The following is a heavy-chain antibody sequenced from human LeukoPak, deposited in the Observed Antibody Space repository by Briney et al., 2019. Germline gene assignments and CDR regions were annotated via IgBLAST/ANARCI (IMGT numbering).Heavy chain of an antibody. V-gene: IGHV5-51*01. D-gene: IGHD1/OR15-1a*01. CDR3: ARRAKQDFDY. J-gene: IGHJ4*02. CDR2: IYPGDSDT. CDR1: GYSFTSYW. Sequence: GESLKISCKGSGYSFTSYWIGWVRQMPGKGLEWMGIIYPGDSDTRYSPSFQRQVTIAADTSISTSYLQWSSLKASDTAMYYCARRAKQDFDYWGQGTLVTVSS.